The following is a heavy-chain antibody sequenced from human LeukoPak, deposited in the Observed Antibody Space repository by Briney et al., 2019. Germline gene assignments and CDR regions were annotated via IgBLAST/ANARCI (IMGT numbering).Heavy chain of an antibody. CDR2: ISGSGGST. CDR3: AKTPSSGYYFDQ. D-gene: IGHD5-12*01. J-gene: IGHJ4*02. V-gene: IGHV3-23*01. CDR1: GFTFNTYT. Sequence: GGSLRLSCAASGFTFNTYTMNWVRQAPGKGLEWVSSISGSGGSTYYADSVKGRFAFSRDNSKNTLYLQMNSLRAEDTAVYYCAKTPSSGYYFDQWGQGTLVTVSS.